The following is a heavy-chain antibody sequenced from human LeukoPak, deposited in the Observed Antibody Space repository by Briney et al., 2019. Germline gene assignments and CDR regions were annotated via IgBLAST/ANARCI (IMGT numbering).Heavy chain of an antibody. CDR1: GFTFSSYA. V-gene: IGHV3-23*01. J-gene: IGHJ4*02. CDR2: ISGSGGST. D-gene: IGHD3-22*01. CDR3: ATKGPYYYDSSGYPHKGGDY. Sequence: GGSLRLSCAASGFTFSSYAMSWVRQAPGKGLEWVSAISGSGGSTYYADSVKGRFTISRDNSKNTLYLQMNSLRAEDTAVYYCATKGPYYYDSSGYPHKGGDYWGQGTLVTVSS.